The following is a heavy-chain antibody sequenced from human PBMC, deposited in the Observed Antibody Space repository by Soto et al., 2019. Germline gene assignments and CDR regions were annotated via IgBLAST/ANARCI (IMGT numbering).Heavy chain of an antibody. Sequence: QVQLQQWGAGLVKPSETLSLTGAVYGGSLSGYQWSWIRQTPGKGLEWIGAINDSGNINYKPSLKRRVTISLDTPRKQISLKLRAVPAPDTAVYYCARGPILWFGELSRRGGYYYDIDVWGKGTTVAVSS. J-gene: IGHJ6*03. V-gene: IGHV4-34*01. CDR3: ARGPILWFGELSRRGGYYYDIDV. CDR1: GGSLSGYQ. D-gene: IGHD3-10*01. CDR2: INDSGNI.